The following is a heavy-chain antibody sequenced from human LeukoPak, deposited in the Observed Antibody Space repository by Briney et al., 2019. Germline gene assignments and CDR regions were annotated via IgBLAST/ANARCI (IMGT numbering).Heavy chain of an antibody. V-gene: IGHV4-61*02. D-gene: IGHD4-17*01. CDR1: GGSISSGSYY. CDR3: AGSNLLDDYGDYEWSWFDP. J-gene: IGHJ5*02. CDR2: IYTSGST. Sequence: SQTLSLTCTVSGGSISSGSYYWSWTRQPAGKGLEWIGRIYTSGSTNYNPSLKSRVTISVDTSKNRFSLKLSSVTAADTAVYYCAGSNLLDDYGDYEWSWFDPWGQGTLVTVSS.